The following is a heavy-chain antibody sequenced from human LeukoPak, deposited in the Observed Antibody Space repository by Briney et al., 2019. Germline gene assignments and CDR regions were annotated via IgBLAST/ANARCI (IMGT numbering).Heavy chain of an antibody. Sequence: GGSLRLSCAASGFTFSSYAMHWVRQAPGKGLEWVAVISYDGSNKYYADSVKGRFTISRDNSKNTLYLQMNSLRAEDTAVYYCARVNSTRYFWSGYYPIDYWGQGTLVTVSS. V-gene: IGHV3-30-3*01. D-gene: IGHD3-3*01. J-gene: IGHJ4*02. CDR3: ARVNSTRYFWSGYYPIDY. CDR1: GFTFSSYA. CDR2: ISYDGSNK.